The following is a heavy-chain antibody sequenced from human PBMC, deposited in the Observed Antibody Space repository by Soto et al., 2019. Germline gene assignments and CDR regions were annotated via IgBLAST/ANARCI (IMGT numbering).Heavy chain of an antibody. V-gene: IGHV1-18*04. CDR1: GYTFTSYG. CDR2: ISAYNGNT. CDR3: AREITFFGLEWLSRGRYFVY. Sequence: QVQLVQSGAEVKKPGASVKVSCKASGYTFTSYGISWVRQAPGQGLEWMGWISAYNGNTNYAQKLQGRVTMTTDTSTSTAYMELRSLRSDDAAVYYCAREITFFGLEWLSRGRYFVYWGQGTLVTVSS. J-gene: IGHJ4*02. D-gene: IGHD3-3*01.